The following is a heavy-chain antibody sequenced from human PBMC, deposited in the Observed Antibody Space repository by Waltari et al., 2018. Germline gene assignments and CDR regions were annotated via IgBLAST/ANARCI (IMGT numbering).Heavy chain of an antibody. Sequence: EVQLVESGGGLVQPGGSLRLSCAASGFTFSSYAMSWVRQAPGKGLEWVSTISGSGSSTYYAASGKGRSTIARDNSKKMLYLQMNSLRAEDTAVYYCARDAAAGRTYWGQGTLVTVSS. V-gene: IGHV3-23*04. CDR3: ARDAAAGRTY. J-gene: IGHJ4*02. D-gene: IGHD6-13*01. CDR1: GFTFSSYA. CDR2: ISGSGSST.